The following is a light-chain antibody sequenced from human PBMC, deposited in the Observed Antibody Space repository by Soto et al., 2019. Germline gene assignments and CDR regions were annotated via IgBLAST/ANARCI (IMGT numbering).Light chain of an antibody. V-gene: IGKV3-20*01. J-gene: IGKJ1*01. CDR3: QHHAGSPRSWT. CDR1: QSVSGSY. CDR2: SAS. Sequence: ETVLTQSPGTLSLSPGERATLSCRASQSVSGSYLAWYQQKPGQAPRLLIHSASSRATGIPDRFSGSGSGTDFTLTINRLEPEDCAVYYCQHHAGSPRSWTFGPGTKVEIK.